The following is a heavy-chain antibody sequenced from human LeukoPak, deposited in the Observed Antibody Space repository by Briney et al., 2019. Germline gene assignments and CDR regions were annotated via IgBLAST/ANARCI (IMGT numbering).Heavy chain of an antibody. CDR2: ISAYNGNT. J-gene: IGHJ6*03. CDR3: ARGNDYYYYYMDV. CDR1: GYTFTSYG. D-gene: IGHD1-1*01. V-gene: IGHV1-18*01. Sequence: EASVKVSCKASGYTFTSYGISWVRQAPGQGLEWMGWISAYNGNTNYAQKPQGRVTMTRDTSISTAYMELSSLRSEDTAVYYCARGNDYYYYYMDVWGKGTTVTVSS.